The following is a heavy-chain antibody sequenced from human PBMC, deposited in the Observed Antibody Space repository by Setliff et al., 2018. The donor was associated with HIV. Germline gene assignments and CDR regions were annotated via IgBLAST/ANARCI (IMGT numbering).Heavy chain of an antibody. CDR2: VSAYNGNT. Sequence: ASVKVSCKASGYTFIDYGISWVRQAPGQGLEWMGWVSAYNGNTNFAQNFKGRVTLTTDASTTTAYMELSRLRSDDTAVYYCARTLPQYTNLFDYWGQGTLVTVSS. CDR1: GYTFIDYG. CDR3: ARTLPQYTNLFDY. V-gene: IGHV1-18*01. J-gene: IGHJ4*02. D-gene: IGHD5-18*01.